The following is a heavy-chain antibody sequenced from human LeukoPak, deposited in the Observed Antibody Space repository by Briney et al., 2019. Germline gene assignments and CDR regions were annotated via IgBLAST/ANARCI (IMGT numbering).Heavy chain of an antibody. J-gene: IGHJ4*02. CDR3: ARAEEYCGGDCYWSLDY. CDR2: INPNSGGT. CDR1: GYTFTGYY. Sequence: GASVKVSCKASGYTFTGYYMHWVRQAPGQGLEWMGWINPNSGGTNYAQKFQGWVTMTRDTSISTAYMELSSLRSEDTAVYYCARAEEYCGGDCYWSLDYWGQGTLVTVSS. V-gene: IGHV1-2*04. D-gene: IGHD2-21*01.